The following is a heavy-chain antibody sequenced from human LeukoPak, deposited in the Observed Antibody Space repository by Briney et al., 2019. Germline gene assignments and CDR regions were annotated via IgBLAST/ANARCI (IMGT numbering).Heavy chain of an antibody. V-gene: IGHV3-21*03. Sequence: GSLRLSCAASGFTFSNYNMNWVRQAPGKGLEWVSSISSSSSYMFYADSVKGRFTISRDNAKNSLYLQMNSLRAEDTAVYYCASRLGSSSWYDYWGQGTLVTVSS. J-gene: IGHJ4*02. CDR3: ASRLGSSSWYDY. D-gene: IGHD6-13*01. CDR2: ISSSSSYM. CDR1: GFTFSNYN.